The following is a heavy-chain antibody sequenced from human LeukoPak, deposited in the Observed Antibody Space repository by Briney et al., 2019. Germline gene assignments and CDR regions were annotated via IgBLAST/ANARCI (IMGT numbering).Heavy chain of an antibody. Sequence: ASVKVSCKASGYTFNGYYMHWVRQAPGQGLEWMGWINPNSGGTNYAQKFQGRVTMTRDTSISTAYMELSRLRSDDTAVYYCARPITIFPYYMDVWGKGTTVTVSS. CDR1: GYTFNGYY. D-gene: IGHD3-3*01. J-gene: IGHJ6*03. CDR2: INPNSGGT. CDR3: ARPITIFPYYMDV. V-gene: IGHV1-2*02.